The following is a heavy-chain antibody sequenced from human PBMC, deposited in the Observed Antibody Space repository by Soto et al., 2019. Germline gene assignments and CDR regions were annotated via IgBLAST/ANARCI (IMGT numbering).Heavy chain of an antibody. D-gene: IGHD2-15*01. CDR3: ATQPLIVVVVAATRSGFDY. Sequence: QLQLQESGPGLVKPSETLSLTCTVSGGSISSSSYYWGWIRQPPGKGLEWIGSIYYSGSTYYNPSLKSRVTISVDTSKNQFSLKLSSVTAADTAVYYCATQPLIVVVVAATRSGFDYWGQGTLVTVSS. V-gene: IGHV4-39*01. J-gene: IGHJ4*02. CDR2: IYYSGST. CDR1: GGSISSSSYY.